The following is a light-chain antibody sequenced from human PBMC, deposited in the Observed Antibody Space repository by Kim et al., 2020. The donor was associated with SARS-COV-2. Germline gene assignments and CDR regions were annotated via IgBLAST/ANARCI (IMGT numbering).Light chain of an antibody. V-gene: IGKV3-20*01. Sequence: SPGERATLSCRASQSVSSSNLAWYQQKPGQAPRLLIYGASSRATGIPDRFSGSGSGTDFSLTISRLEPEDFAVYYCQQYGSSPLTFGGGTKVDIK. CDR1: QSVSSSN. CDR2: GAS. CDR3: QQYGSSPLT. J-gene: IGKJ4*01.